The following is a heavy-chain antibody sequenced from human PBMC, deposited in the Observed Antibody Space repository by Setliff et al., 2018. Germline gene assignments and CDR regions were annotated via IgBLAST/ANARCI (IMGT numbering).Heavy chain of an antibody. D-gene: IGHD2-2*01. Sequence: GASVKVSCKASGYTFTNYGVTWVRQAPGQGLEWMGWISPYSGNTYYAPELQGRVTLTTDTSTTTAYLELRSLTSDDTAVYFCSRLVRYCTATSCQRLSGGEFWGQGTLVTVSS. CDR3: SRLVRYCTATSCQRLSGGEF. V-gene: IGHV1-18*01. J-gene: IGHJ4*02. CDR1: GYTFTNYG. CDR2: ISPYSGNT.